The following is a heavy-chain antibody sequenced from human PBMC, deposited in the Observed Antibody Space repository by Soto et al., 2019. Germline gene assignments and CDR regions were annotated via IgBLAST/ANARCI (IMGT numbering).Heavy chain of an antibody. Sequence: SETLSLTCAVYGGSFSGYYWSWIRQPPGKGLEWIGEINHSGSTNYNPSLKSRVTISVDTSKNQFSLKLSSVTAADTAVYYCARGRLWPPYYLYYYYMDVWGKGTTVTVSS. J-gene: IGHJ6*03. CDR2: INHSGST. D-gene: IGHD3-10*01. V-gene: IGHV4-34*01. CDR1: GGSFSGYY. CDR3: ARGRLWPPYYLYYYYMDV.